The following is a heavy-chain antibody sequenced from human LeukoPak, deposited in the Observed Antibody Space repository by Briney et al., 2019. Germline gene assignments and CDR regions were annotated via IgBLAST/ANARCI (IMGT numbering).Heavy chain of an antibody. CDR2: IIPIFGTA. V-gene: IGHV1-69*13. CDR3: ARDLGGVTGTTAFDF. J-gene: IGHJ4*02. D-gene: IGHD1-20*01. CDR1: GGTFSSYA. Sequence: ASVKVSCKASGGTFSSYAISWVRQAPGQGLEWMGGIIPIFGTANYAQKFQGRVTITADESTSTAYMELSSLRSEDTAVYYCARDLGGVTGTTAFDFWGQGTPVTVSS.